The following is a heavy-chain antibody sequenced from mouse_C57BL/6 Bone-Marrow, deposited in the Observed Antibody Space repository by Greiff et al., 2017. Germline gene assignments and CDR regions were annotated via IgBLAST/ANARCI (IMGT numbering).Heavy chain of an antibody. CDR2: INPNNGGT. V-gene: IGHV1-26*01. CDR3: ARFFYYDGSSRAY. J-gene: IGHJ3*01. D-gene: IGHD1-1*01. Sequence: VQLKQSGPELVKPGASVKISCKASGYTFTDYYMNWVKQSHGKSLEWIGDINPNNGGTSYNQKFKGKATLTVDKSSSTAYMELRSLTSEDSAVYYCARFFYYDGSSRAYWGQGTLVTVSA. CDR1: GYTFTDYY.